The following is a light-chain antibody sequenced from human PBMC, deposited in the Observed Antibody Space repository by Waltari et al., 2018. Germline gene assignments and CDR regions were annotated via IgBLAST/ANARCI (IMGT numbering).Light chain of an antibody. V-gene: IGKV3-20*01. CDR2: GAS. CDR1: QSVSSSS. CDR3: QQYGSLPGT. J-gene: IGKJ1*01. Sequence: EIALTQSPGTLSLSQGGRATPSCRASQSVSSSSLAWYQQKPGQAPRLLIYGASIRFTGIPDRFSGRGSGTDFTLTISRLEPDDFAVYYCQQYGSLPGTFGQGTKVEIK.